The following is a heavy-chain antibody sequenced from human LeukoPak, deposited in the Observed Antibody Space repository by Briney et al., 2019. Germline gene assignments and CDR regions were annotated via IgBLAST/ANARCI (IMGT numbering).Heavy chain of an antibody. V-gene: IGHV4-4*07. Sequence: LETLSLTCTVSGGSISSYYWSWIRQPAGKGLEWIGRIYTSGSTNYNPSLKSRVTMSVDTSKNQFFLKLSSVTAADTAVYYCASGSRSYGFDYWGQGTLVTVSS. CDR3: ASGSRSYGFDY. D-gene: IGHD1-26*01. J-gene: IGHJ4*02. CDR2: IYTSGST. CDR1: GGSISSYY.